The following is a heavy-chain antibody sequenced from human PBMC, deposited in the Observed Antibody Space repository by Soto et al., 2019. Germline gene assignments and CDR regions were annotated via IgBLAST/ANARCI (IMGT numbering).Heavy chain of an antibody. CDR3: ARAMWSFGSGSYSVDY. Sequence: ASVKVSCNASGYKFNTYGITWVRQAPGQGLEWMGWISGNNGNTKYPQKFQGRVTMTTDTSTSAAYMELRSLRSDDTAVYYCARAMWSFGSGSYSVDYWG. V-gene: IGHV1-18*01. J-gene: IGHJ4*01. CDR2: ISGNNGNT. CDR1: GYKFNTYG. D-gene: IGHD3-10*01.